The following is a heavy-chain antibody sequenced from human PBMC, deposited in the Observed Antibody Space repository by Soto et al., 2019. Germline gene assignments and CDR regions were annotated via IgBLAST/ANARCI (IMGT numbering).Heavy chain of an antibody. V-gene: IGHV4-34*01. CDR2: INHSGST. CDR1: GGSFSGYY. CDR3: ARLLSGTGTTIGACMEDY. Sequence: PSETLSLTCAVSGGSFSGYYWSWIRQPPGKGLEWIGEINHSGSTNYNPSLKSRVTISVDTSKNQFSLKLSSVTAADTAVYYCARLLSGTGTTIGACMEDYWGQGTLVIVFS. D-gene: IGHD1-1*01. J-gene: IGHJ4*02.